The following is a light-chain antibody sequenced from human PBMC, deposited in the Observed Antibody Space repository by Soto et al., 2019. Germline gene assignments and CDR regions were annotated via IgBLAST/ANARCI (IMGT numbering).Light chain of an antibody. Sequence: QSVLTQPPSVSGAPGQRVTNSCTGSSSNIGAGYDVHWYQQLPGTAPKLLIYGNSNRPSGVPDRFSGSKSGTSASLAITGLQAEDEADYYCQSYDSSLTLFGGGTKLTVL. CDR1: SSNIGAGYD. CDR2: GNS. CDR3: QSYDSSLTL. V-gene: IGLV1-40*01. J-gene: IGLJ2*01.